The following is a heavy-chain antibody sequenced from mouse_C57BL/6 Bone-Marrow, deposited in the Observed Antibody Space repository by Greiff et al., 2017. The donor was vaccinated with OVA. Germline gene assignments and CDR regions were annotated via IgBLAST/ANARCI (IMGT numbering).Heavy chain of an antibody. Sequence: VQGVESGAELVRPGTSVKMSCKASGYTFTNYWIGWAKQRPGHGLEWIGDIYPGGGYTNYNEKFKGKATLTADKSSSTAYMQFSSLTSEDSAIYYCARGGYYYPYFDYWGQGTTLTVSS. CDR3: ARGGYYYPYFDY. CDR1: GYTFTNYW. V-gene: IGHV1-63*01. CDR2: IYPGGGYT. D-gene: IGHD1-1*01. J-gene: IGHJ2*01.